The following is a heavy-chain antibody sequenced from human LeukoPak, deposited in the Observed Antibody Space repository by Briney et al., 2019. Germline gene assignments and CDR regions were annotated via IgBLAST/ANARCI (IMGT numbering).Heavy chain of an antibody. J-gene: IGHJ6*03. CDR2: ITGSGGNT. CDR1: GYSFTSYW. D-gene: IGHD3-10*01. V-gene: IGHV3-23*01. CDR3: AKDSYYYGSGSYFYYFYYMDV. Sequence: GESLKISCKGSGYSFTSYWIGWVRQMPGKGLEWVSGITGSGGNTYYADSVKGRFTISRDNSKKTLFLQMNSLRAEDTAVYYCAKDSYYYGSGSYFYYFYYMDVWGKGTTVTISS.